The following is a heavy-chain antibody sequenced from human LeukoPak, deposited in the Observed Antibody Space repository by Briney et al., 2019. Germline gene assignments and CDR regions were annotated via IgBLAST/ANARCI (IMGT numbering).Heavy chain of an antibody. Sequence: AGGSLRLSCAASGFIFSTYGMHWVRQAPGKGLEWVAVISYDGSNKYYADSVKGRFTISRDNSKNTLYLQMNSLRAEDTAVYYCAKEKAGYYIPYGMDVWGQGTTVTVSS. CDR3: AKEKAGYYIPYGMDV. J-gene: IGHJ6*02. CDR1: GFIFSTYG. D-gene: IGHD3-9*01. CDR2: ISYDGSNK. V-gene: IGHV3-30*18.